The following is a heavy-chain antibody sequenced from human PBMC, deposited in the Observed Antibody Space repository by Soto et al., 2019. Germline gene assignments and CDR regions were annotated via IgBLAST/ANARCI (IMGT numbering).Heavy chain of an antibody. V-gene: IGHV4-34*01. Sequence: WTWIRQPPGKGLEWIGEINHSGGSNHNPSLKSRVTMSVDTSKNQFSLKLNSVTAADTAVYYCARGRDFDYWGQGILVTVSS. CDR2: INHSGGS. D-gene: IGHD3-3*01. CDR3: ARGRDFDY. J-gene: IGHJ4*02.